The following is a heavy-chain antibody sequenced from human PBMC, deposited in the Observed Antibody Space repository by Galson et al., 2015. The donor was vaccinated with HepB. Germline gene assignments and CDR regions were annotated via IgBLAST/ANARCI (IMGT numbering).Heavy chain of an antibody. V-gene: IGHV1-58*02. CDR3: ATLGSGWYVGAGFDY. CDR1: GFTFINSA. CDR2: IVVGSGNA. J-gene: IGHJ4*02. D-gene: IGHD6-19*01. Sequence: SVKVSCKAAGFTFINSAIHWVRQARGQRLEWIGWIVVGSGNANYAEQLHKRVTITRDKSTSAVYMGLSSLRSEDSALYYCATLGSGWYVGAGFDYWGQGTLVTVSS.